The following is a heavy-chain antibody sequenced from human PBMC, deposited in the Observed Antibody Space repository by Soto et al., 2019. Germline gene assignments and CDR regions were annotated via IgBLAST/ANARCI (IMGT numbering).Heavy chain of an antibody. D-gene: IGHD1-1*01. Sequence: QVQLVESGGGVLQPGRSLRVSCAASGFIFTNYGRHWVRQAPGKGPERVAGISSDGSTKYYADSVKGRFTISRDNSKNTLYLQMDSLRAEDTAVYYCTRHVQTGHWGQGTLVTVSS. V-gene: IGHV3-30*03. CDR3: TRHVQTGH. J-gene: IGHJ4*02. CDR1: GFIFTNYG. CDR2: ISSDGSTK.